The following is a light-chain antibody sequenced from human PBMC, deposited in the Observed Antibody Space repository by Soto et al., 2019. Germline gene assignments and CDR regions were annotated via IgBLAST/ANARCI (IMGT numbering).Light chain of an antibody. V-gene: IGLV2-14*01. CDR3: SSYTRSRTYV. CDR2: EVS. J-gene: IGLJ1*01. CDR1: SSGVGAYNY. Sequence: QSVLTQLASVSGCPGQSITISCTRSSSGVGAYNYVSWFQQHPGKAPKLLIYEVSNRPSGVSYRFSGSKSGSTASLTISGLQAEDEADYYCSSYTRSRTYVSGTGTKVTVL.